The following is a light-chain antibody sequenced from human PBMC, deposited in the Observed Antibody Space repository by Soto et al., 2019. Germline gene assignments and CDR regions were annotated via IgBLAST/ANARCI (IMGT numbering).Light chain of an antibody. CDR1: QSVSSSY. J-gene: IGKJ1*01. V-gene: IGKV3D-7*01. CDR3: QQYNSFPWT. Sequence: EIVFTQSPATLSLSPVERATLSCRASQSVSSSYLAWYQQKPGQAPRLLIYDAYIRASGVPARFSGSGSGTEFTLTIRNLQPDDFATYYCQQYNSFPWTFGLGTKVDIK. CDR2: DAY.